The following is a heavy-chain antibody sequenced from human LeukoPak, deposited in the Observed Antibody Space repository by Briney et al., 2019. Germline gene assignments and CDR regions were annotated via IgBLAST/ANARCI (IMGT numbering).Heavy chain of an antibody. CDR3: ARGHSHDYGDYGAFDI. J-gene: IGHJ3*02. CDR1: GYTFTGYY. D-gene: IGHD4-17*01. CDR2: INPNSGGT. Sequence: GASVKVSCKASGYTFTGYYMHWVRQAPGQGLEWMGWINPNSGGTNYAQKFQGRVTMTRDTSISTAYMELSRLRSDDTTVYYCARGHSHDYGDYGAFDIWGQGTMVTVSS. V-gene: IGHV1-2*02.